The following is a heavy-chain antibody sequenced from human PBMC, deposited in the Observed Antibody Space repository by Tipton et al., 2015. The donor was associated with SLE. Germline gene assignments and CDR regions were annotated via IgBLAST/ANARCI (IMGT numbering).Heavy chain of an antibody. CDR1: GDSVNSGDYY. CDR3: AIYKPRNDVFDI. J-gene: IGHJ3*02. D-gene: IGHD1-1*01. Sequence: TLSLTCTVSGDSVNSGDYYWSWIRQHPGKGLEWIGYIYSSGTTYYNPSLKSRVTISRDTSKNLFSLKLTSVTAADTAMYYCAIYKPRNDVFDIWGQGTWVTVSS. CDR2: IYSSGTT. V-gene: IGHV4-31*03.